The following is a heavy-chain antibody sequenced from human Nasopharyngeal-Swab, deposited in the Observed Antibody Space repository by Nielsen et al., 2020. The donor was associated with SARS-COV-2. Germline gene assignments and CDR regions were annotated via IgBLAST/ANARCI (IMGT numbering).Heavy chain of an antibody. Sequence: WIRQPPGKGLEWIGYIYHTGTTNYNPSLKSRVIISIDTSKNQFSVKLGSVTAADTAVYYCAVILYESSGYWVDYWGQGTLVTVSS. CDR2: IYHTGTT. CDR3: AVILYESSGYWVDY. J-gene: IGHJ4*02. D-gene: IGHD3-22*01. V-gene: IGHV4-59*01.